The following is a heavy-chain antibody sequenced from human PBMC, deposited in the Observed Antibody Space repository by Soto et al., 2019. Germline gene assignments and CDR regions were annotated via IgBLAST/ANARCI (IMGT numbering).Heavy chain of an antibody. Sequence: QVQLVQSGAEVKKPGASVKVSCKASGYTFTNYGISWVRQAPGQGLEWMGWINPYNGNTNYAQKLQGTVTMTPVKSTSTAYMELRSLRSDDTAVYYCASRLAAAELVWGQGTLVTVSS. V-gene: IGHV1-18*01. CDR3: ASRLAAAELV. J-gene: IGHJ4*02. CDR1: GYTFTNYG. CDR2: INPYNGNT. D-gene: IGHD6-13*01.